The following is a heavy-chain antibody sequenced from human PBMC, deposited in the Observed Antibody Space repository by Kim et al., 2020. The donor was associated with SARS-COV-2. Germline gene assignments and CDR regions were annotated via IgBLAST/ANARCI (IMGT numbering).Heavy chain of an antibody. D-gene: IGHD3-22*01. Sequence: GGSLRLSCAASGFTFSSYAMSWVRQAPGKGLEWVSTISGSGGSTYYADSVKGRFTISRDNSKNTLYLQMNSLRAEDTAVYYCAKGLYYYDSSAPGNYFDYWGQGTLVTVSS. J-gene: IGHJ4*02. CDR2: ISGSGGST. CDR1: GFTFSSYA. V-gene: IGHV3-23*01. CDR3: AKGLYYYDSSAPGNYFDY.